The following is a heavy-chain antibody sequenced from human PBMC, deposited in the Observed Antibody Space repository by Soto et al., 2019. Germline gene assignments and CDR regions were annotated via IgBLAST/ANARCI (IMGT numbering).Heavy chain of an antibody. CDR1: GYTFTSYY. CDR2: INPSGSTI. Sequence: GASVKVSCTASGYTFTSYYMHWVRQAPGQGLEWMGIINPSGSTIYYADSVKGRFTISRDNAKNSLYLQMNSLRAEDTAVYYCARRISLYYYYYMDVWGKGTTVTVSS. J-gene: IGHJ6*03. V-gene: IGHV1-46*04. CDR3: ARRISLYYYYYMDV.